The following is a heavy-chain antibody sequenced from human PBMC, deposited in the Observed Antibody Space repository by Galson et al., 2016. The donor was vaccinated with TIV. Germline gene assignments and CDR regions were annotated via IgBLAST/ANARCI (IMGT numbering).Heavy chain of an antibody. CDR2: IYRYAGT. Sequence: LSLTCAVSGDSVNNGYYWGWIRQLPGKGLGWMGNIYRYAGTYTYFTPSLRSRVSISVDTSRNEFSLKLRSVTAADTDVYFCARVRLHHWYYGDDFWGQGMLVTVSS. D-gene: IGHD1-7*01. CDR3: ARVRLHHWYYGDDF. V-gene: IGHV4-38-2*01. CDR1: GDSVNNGYY. J-gene: IGHJ4*02.